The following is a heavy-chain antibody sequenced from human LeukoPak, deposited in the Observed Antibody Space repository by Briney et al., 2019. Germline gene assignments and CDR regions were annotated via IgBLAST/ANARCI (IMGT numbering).Heavy chain of an antibody. Sequence: PGGSLRLPCTASGFSFSGHWMHWARQLPGKGLVWVSRSSPTGSTTSYADSVKGRFTVSRDNAKNSLYLQMSSLRAEDTAVYYCARGGRPDYWGQGTLVTVSS. V-gene: IGHV3-74*01. J-gene: IGHJ4*02. D-gene: IGHD3-10*01. CDR1: GFSFSGHW. CDR2: SSPTGSTT. CDR3: ARGGRPDY.